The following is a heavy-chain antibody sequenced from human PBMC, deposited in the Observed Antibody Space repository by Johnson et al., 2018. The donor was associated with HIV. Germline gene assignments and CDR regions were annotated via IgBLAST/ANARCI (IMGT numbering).Heavy chain of an antibody. J-gene: IGHJ3*01. Sequence: VQLVESEGGLVQPGRSLRLSCAASGFTFDDYAMHWVRQAPGKGLEWVSAIGSAGDTYYPGSVTGRFTISRENAKNSLYLQMNSLRAGDTAVYYCARGPSVVTLHAFDLWGQGTLVTVSS. V-gene: IGHV3-13*01. CDR1: GFTFDDYA. CDR3: ARGPSVVTLHAFDL. CDR2: IGSAGDT. D-gene: IGHD4-23*01.